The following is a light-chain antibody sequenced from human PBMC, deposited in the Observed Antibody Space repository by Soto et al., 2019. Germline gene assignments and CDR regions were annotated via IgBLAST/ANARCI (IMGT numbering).Light chain of an antibody. CDR1: SSNIGRNA. Sequence: QSVLTQSPSASGTPGQRITISCFGSSSNIGRNAVHWYQQLPGTAPKLLLYSDNHRPSGVPARFSGSKSGTSASLAISGLQSEDEAGYYCAAWDGSMKGVIFGGGTKVTVL. J-gene: IGLJ2*01. CDR3: AAWDGSMKGVI. V-gene: IGLV1-44*01. CDR2: SDN.